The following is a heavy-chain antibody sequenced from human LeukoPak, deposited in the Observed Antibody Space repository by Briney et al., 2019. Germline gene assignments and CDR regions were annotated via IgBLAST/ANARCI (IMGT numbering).Heavy chain of an antibody. J-gene: IGHJ6*02. CDR1: GGSISSYY. CDR3: ARHIPVPPRIAVAGTRRVAYYGMDV. Sequence: SKTLSLTCTVSGGSISSYYWSWIRQPPGKGLEWIGYIYYSGTTNYNPSLKSRVTMSVDTSKNQFSLKLSSVTAADTAVYYCARHIPVPPRIAVAGTRRVAYYGMDVWGHGTTVTVSS. CDR2: IYYSGTT. D-gene: IGHD6-19*01. V-gene: IGHV4-59*01.